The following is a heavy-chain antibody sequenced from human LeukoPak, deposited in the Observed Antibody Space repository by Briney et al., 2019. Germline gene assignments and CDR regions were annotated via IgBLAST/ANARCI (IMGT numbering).Heavy chain of an antibody. D-gene: IGHD6-19*01. CDR2: MNPNSGNT. CDR1: GYTFTSYD. V-gene: IGHV1-8*01. CDR3: ASGLLAVAGYYFDY. J-gene: IGHJ4*02. Sequence: ASVKVSCKASGYTFTSYDINWVRQATGQGPEWMGWMNPNSGNTGYAQKFQGRVTMTRNTSISTAYIELSSLRSEDTAVYYCASGLLAVAGYYFDYWGQGTLVTVSS.